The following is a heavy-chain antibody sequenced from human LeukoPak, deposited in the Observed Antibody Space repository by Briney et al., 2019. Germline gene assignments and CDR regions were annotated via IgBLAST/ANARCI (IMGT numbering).Heavy chain of an antibody. CDR1: GVSFSSYA. V-gene: IGHV3-64*01. J-gene: IGHJ4*02. CDR3: ARGGAYGSGSYYNMNF. CDR2: ISTDGGST. D-gene: IGHD3-10*01. Sequence: PGGSLRLSCAASGVSFSSYAMHWVRQAPGKGLEYVSSISTDGGSTYYANSVKGRFTISRDNSKNTLYLQMGSLRAEDMAVYYCARGGAYGSGSYYNMNFWGQGTLVTVSS.